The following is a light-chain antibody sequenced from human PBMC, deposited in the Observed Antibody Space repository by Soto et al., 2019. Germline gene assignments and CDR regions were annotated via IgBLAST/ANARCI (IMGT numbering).Light chain of an antibody. CDR3: QQVESYPST. CDR1: QGISSF. CDR2: AAS. J-gene: IGKJ4*01. Sequence: IQLTQTPSSLSASVGDRVTITCRASQGISSFLAWYQQKPGKAPKLLIYAASSLQSGVPSRFSGSGFGTDFTLNSTSLQPEDFATYYCQQVESYPSTFGGGTKVEMK. V-gene: IGKV1-9*01.